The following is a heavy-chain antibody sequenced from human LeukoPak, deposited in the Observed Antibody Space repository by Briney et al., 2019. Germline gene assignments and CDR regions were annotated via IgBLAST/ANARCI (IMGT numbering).Heavy chain of an antibody. J-gene: IGHJ4*01. CDR1: GFIFSHHG. CDR3: ARDAQRGFDYSNSLKY. V-gene: IGHV3-33*01. Sequence: PGGSLRLSCAASGFIFSHHGMHWVRQAPGKGLEWVAVIWSDGTNRFYGGSVKGRFTISRDNSQNAVFLQMKSLRVEDTAMYYCARDAQRGFDYSNSLKYWGHGTLVTVSS. CDR2: IWSDGTNR. D-gene: IGHD4-11*01.